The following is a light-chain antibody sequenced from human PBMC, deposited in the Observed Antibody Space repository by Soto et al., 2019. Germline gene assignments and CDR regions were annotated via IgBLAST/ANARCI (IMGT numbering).Light chain of an antibody. J-gene: IGKJ1*01. V-gene: IGKV3-15*01. CDR1: QSVSTS. CDR2: GAS. CDR3: QQYNNWWT. Sequence: EIVMTQSPATLSVSPGERATLSCRASQSVSTSLAWYQQKPGQAPRLIISGASTRATGVPARFSGSGSETEFTLTISSLQSEDFAVYYCQQYNNWWTFGQGTKVEIK.